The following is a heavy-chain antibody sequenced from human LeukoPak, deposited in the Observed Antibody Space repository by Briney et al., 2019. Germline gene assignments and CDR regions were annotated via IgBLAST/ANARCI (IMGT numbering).Heavy chain of an antibody. V-gene: IGHV3-7*01. CDR2: INQGGSDK. CDR3: TRDRSRAEDD. J-gene: IGHJ4*02. D-gene: IGHD1-14*01. CDR1: GFTFSGHW. Sequence: GSLRLSCAASGFTFSGHWMSWVRQAPGKGLEWVANINQGGSDKYYVDSVKGRFTISRDNANNLLYLQMNSLRGEDTAVYYCTRDRSRAEDDWGQGTLVTASS.